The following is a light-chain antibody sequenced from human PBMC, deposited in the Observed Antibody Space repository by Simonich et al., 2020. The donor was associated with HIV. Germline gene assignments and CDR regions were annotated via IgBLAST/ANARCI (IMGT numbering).Light chain of an antibody. Sequence: QSALTQPASVSGSPGQSITISCTGTSSALGVYNYVSWYVQHPGKAPKLMIFDVNQRPSGSSSRFSGSKSGNTASLTISGLQAEDEADYYCSSYTTSSTWVFGGGTKLTVL. CDR1: SSALGVYNY. CDR2: DVN. J-gene: IGLJ3*02. CDR3: SSYTTSSTWV. V-gene: IGLV2-14*01.